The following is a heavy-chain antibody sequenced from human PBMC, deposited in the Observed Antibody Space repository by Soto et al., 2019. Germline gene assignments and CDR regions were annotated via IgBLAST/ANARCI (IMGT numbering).Heavy chain of an antibody. D-gene: IGHD2-8*01. CDR3: AREGVGTNGVPVY. CDR1: GFTFSSYA. CDR2: ISYDGSNK. J-gene: IGHJ4*02. Sequence: PGGSLRLSCAASGFTFSSYAMHWVRQAPGKGLEWVAVISYDGSNKYYADSVKGRFTISRDNSKNTLYLQMNSLRAEDTAVYYCAREGVGTNGVPVYWGQGTLVTVSS. V-gene: IGHV3-30-3*01.